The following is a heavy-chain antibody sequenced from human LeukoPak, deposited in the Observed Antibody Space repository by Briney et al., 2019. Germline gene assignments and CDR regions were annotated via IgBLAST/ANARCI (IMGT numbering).Heavy chain of an antibody. CDR1: GFTFSSYA. D-gene: IGHD3-10*01. J-gene: IGHJ4*02. CDR3: ASHQKYYYGSGSYFPGYYFDY. Sequence: GGSLRLSCAASGFTFSSYAMSWVRQAPGKGLEWVSAISGSGGSTYYAGSVKGRFTISRDNSKNTLYLQMNSLRAEDTAVYYCASHQKYYYGSGSYFPGYYFDYWGQGTLVTVSS. V-gene: IGHV3-23*01. CDR2: ISGSGGST.